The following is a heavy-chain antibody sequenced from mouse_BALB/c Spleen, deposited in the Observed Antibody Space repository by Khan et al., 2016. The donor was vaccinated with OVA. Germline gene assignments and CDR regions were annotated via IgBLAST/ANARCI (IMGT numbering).Heavy chain of an antibody. Sequence: EVQLVESGGGLVKPGGSLRLSCEASGFTFSSYSMSWVRQTPEKRLEWVATITSGGSYTYYPASVQGRFTISRDNAKNTLYLQMSSLKSEDTAIYYCTRDMYYYGSSFYFDYWGQGTTLTVSS. V-gene: IGHV5-6-4*01. J-gene: IGHJ2*01. CDR2: ITSGGSYT. CDR1: GFTFSSYS. D-gene: IGHD1-1*01. CDR3: TRDMYYYGSSFYFDY.